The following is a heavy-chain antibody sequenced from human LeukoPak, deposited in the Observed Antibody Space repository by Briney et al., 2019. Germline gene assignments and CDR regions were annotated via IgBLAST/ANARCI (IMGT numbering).Heavy chain of an antibody. J-gene: IGHJ6*03. D-gene: IGHD3-10*01. CDR3: ARGGDDGYYYYYMDV. Sequence: SETLSLTCTVSGGSISSYYRSWIRQPPGKGLEWIGYIYYSGSTNYNPSLKSRVTISVDTSKNQFSLKLSSVTAADTAVYYCARGGDDGYYYYYMDVWGIGTTVTVSS. CDR2: IYYSGST. V-gene: IGHV4-59*01. CDR1: GGSISSYY.